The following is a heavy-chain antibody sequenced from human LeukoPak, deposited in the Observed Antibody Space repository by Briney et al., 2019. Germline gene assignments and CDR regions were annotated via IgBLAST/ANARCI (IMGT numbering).Heavy chain of an antibody. CDR1: GGSISSYY. J-gene: IGHJ3*02. D-gene: IGHD6-19*01. CDR2: IYYSGST. V-gene: IGHV4-59*01. CDR3: ARANPLRRLVLKTAFDI. Sequence: SETLSLTCTVSGGSISSYYWSWIRQPPGKGLEWIGYIYYSGSTNYNPSLKSRVTISVDTSKNQFSLKLSSVTAADTAVYYCARANPLRRLVLKTAFDIWGQGTMVTVSS.